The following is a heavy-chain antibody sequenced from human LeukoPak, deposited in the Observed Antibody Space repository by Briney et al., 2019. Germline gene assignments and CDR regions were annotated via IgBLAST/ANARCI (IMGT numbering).Heavy chain of an antibody. D-gene: IGHD4-17*01. CDR3: ARGRLSTTTVTSFYSYYMDA. J-gene: IGHJ6*03. CDR2: MNPNSGNT. V-gene: IGHV1-8*02. CDR1: GYTFSSHD. Sequence: ASVKVSCLASGYTFSSHDINWVRHVAGQGLEWMGWMNPNSGNTGYAQKFQDRVTITGNPSINTVYMEMRSLTFEDTAVYYCARGRLSTTTVTSFYSYYMDAWGKGTTVTVSS.